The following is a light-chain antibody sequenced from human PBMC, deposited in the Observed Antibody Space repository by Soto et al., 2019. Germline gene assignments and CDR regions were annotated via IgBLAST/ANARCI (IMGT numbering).Light chain of an antibody. CDR1: SSDVGAYNY. CDR3: SSKRDSSTLFV. V-gene: IGLV2-14*01. CDR2: EVT. Sequence: QSVLTQPASVSGSPGQSITISCTGTSSDVGAYNYVSWYQHHPGKVPKLLIYEVTNRPSGVSDRFSGSKSGNTTSLTISGIQAEDEADYYCSSKRDSSTLFVFGTGTKVTVL. J-gene: IGLJ1*01.